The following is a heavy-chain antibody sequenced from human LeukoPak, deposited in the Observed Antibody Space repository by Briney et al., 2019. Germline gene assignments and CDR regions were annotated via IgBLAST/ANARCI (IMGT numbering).Heavy chain of an antibody. V-gene: IGHV4-59*01. Sequence: SETLSLTCTVSGGPISSYYWSWIRQPPGKGLEWIGYIYYSGSTNYNPSFKGRVTISVDTSKDQFSLKLSSVTAADTAMYYCARYVWGSYPTFEDYWGQGTLVTVSS. CDR2: IYYSGST. CDR1: GGPISSYY. D-gene: IGHD3-16*02. J-gene: IGHJ4*02. CDR3: ARYVWGSYPTFEDY.